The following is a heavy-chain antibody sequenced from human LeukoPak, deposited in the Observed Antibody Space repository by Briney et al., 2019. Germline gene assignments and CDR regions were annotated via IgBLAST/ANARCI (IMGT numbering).Heavy chain of an antibody. CDR3: ARVGRAPSYYFDY. V-gene: IGHV1-2*04. CDR2: INPNSGGT. Sequence: GASVKVSCKASGYTFTGYYMHWVRQAPGQGLEWMGWINPNSGGTNYAQKFQGWVIMTRDTSISTAYMELSRLRSDDTAVYYCARVGRAPSYYFDYWGQGTLVTVSS. J-gene: IGHJ4*02. CDR1: GYTFTGYY.